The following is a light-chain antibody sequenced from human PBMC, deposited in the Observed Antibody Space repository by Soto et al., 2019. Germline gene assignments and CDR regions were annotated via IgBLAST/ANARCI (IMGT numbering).Light chain of an antibody. CDR2: EVS. V-gene: IGLV2-14*01. J-gene: IGLJ1*01. CDR1: SRDVGGYNY. Sequence: QSALTQPASVSGSPGQSITISCTGTSRDVGGYNYVSWHQQHPGKAPKVIITEVSNRPSGVSNRFSGSKSGNTASLTISGLQAEDEADYYCQSYDTPVYVFGGGTKLTVL. CDR3: QSYDTPVYV.